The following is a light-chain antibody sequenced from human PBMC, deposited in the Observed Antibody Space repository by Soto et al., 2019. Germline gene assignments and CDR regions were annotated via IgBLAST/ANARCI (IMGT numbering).Light chain of an antibody. CDR1: SGDVGSYKY. CDR2: EVN. CDR3: SSYTITSTLVI. Sequence: QSVLTQPASVSGSPGQSISVSCTGSSGDVGSYKYVSWYQQYTGKAPKLIIYEVNKRPSGISDRFSGSKSGNTASLTISGLQAEDEADYYCSSYTITSTLVIFGGGTKVTVL. V-gene: IGLV2-14*01. J-gene: IGLJ2*01.